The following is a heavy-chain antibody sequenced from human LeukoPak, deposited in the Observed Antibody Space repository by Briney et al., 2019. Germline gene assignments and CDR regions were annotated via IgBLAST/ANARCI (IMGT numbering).Heavy chain of an antibody. Sequence: ASVKVSCKASGYTFTSYGISWVRQAPGQGLEWMGWISAYNGNTNYAQKLQGRVTMTTDTSTGTAYMELRSLRSDDTAVYYCARLFLDYYGSGSYYRHFDYWGQGTLVTVSS. D-gene: IGHD3-10*01. CDR2: ISAYNGNT. V-gene: IGHV1-18*01. CDR1: GYTFTSYG. J-gene: IGHJ4*02. CDR3: ARLFLDYYGSGSYYRHFDY.